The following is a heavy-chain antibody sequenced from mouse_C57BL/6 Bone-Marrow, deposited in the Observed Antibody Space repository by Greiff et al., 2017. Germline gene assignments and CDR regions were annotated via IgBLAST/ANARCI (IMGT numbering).Heavy chain of an antibody. CDR2: IWSGGST. D-gene: IGHD2-4*01. Sequence: QVQLQQSGPGLVQPSQSLSITCTVSGFSLTSYGVHWVRQSPGKGLEWLGVIWSGGSTDSNAAFISRLSISKDNSKSQVFFKMNSLQADDTAIYYCARETDYAFDYWGQGTTLTVSS. J-gene: IGHJ2*01. CDR3: ARETDYAFDY. CDR1: GFSLTSYG. V-gene: IGHV2-2*01.